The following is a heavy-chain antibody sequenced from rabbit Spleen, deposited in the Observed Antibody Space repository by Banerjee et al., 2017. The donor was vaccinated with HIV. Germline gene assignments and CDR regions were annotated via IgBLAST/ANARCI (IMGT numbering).Heavy chain of an antibody. V-gene: IGHV1S40*01. Sequence: QSLAESGGDLVKPGASLTLTCTASGFSFSSRYYMCWVRQAPGKGLEWIACIYSGSSGDTYYASWAKGRFTISKTSSTTVTLQMTSLTAADTATYFCARDTASSFSSYGMDLWGPGTLVTVS. CDR2: IYSGSSGDT. J-gene: IGHJ6*01. CDR1: GFSFSSRYY. CDR3: ARDTASSFSSYGMDL. D-gene: IGHD6-1*01.